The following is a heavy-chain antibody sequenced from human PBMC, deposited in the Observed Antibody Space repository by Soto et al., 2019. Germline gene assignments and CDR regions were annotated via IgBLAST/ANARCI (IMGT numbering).Heavy chain of an antibody. V-gene: IGHV4-59*01. D-gene: IGHD2-8*01. CDR3: ARIDPPLMLAWFDP. CDR2: IFYGGST. Sequence: QVQLQESGPGLVKPSETLSLTCTLSGASISDNYWSWIRQPPGKGLEWIGYIFYGGSTNYNPSLESRVTISIDTPKNQFSLRLNSVTAADTAVYYCARIDPPLMLAWFDPWGQGTLVTVSS. J-gene: IGHJ5*02. CDR1: GASISDNY.